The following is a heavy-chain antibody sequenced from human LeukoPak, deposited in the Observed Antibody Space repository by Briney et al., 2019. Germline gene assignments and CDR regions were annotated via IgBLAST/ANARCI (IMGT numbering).Heavy chain of an antibody. CDR1: GYTFTSYG. CDR3: ARVGNYYYYVDV. V-gene: IGHV1-18*01. Sequence: ASVNVSCKASGYTFTSYGIRWVRQAPGPGLEGMGWISAYNGNTNYAQKFKGRVTMTRHTSISTAYIELSRLRSDDTAVYYCARVGNYYYYVDVWGKGTTVTVSS. CDR2: ISAYNGNT. J-gene: IGHJ6*03.